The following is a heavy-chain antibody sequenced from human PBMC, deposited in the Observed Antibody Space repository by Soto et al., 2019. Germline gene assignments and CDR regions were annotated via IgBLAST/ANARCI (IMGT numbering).Heavy chain of an antibody. CDR1: GFTFSSYA. CDR3: AKDPPSEPTTSYTGSDP. V-gene: IGHV3-23*01. D-gene: IGHD1-26*01. J-gene: IGHJ5*02. Sequence: PGGSLRLSCAASGFTFSSYAMSWVRQATGKGLEWVSAISGSGGSTYYADSVKGRFTISRDNSKNTLYLQMNSLRAEDTAVYYFAKDPPSEPTTSYTGSDPWAREPWSPSPQ. CDR2: ISGSGGST.